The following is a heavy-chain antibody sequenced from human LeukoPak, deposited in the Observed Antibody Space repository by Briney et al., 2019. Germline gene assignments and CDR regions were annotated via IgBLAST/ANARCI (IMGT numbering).Heavy chain of an antibody. CDR2: ISGSGGST. CDR3: AKDRSITMIGPTFDP. J-gene: IGHJ5*02. Sequence: GGSLRLSCAASGFTFSSYAMSWVRQAPGKGLEWVSAISGSGGSTYYADSVKGRFTISRDNSKNTLYLQMNSLRAEDTAVYYCAKDRSITMIGPTFDPWGQGTLVTVSS. D-gene: IGHD3-22*01. V-gene: IGHV3-23*01. CDR1: GFTFSSYA.